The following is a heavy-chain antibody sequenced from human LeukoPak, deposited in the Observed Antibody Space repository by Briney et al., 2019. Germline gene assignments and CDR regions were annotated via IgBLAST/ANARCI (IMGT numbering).Heavy chain of an antibody. CDR1: AYTFTIYT. V-gene: IGHV1-3*01. D-gene: IGHD3-22*01. CDR2: INAGNGNT. Sequence: ASVKVSCKASAYTFTIYTIHWVRQAPGQRLEWMGWINAGNGNTRYSQNFQGRVTITRDTSATTAYMELSSLRSEDTAVYYCARDILYYYDSSGYQDIWGQGTMVTVSS. CDR3: ARDILYYYDSSGYQDI. J-gene: IGHJ3*02.